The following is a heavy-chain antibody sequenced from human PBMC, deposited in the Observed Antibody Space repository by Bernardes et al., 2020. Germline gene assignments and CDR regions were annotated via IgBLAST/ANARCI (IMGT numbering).Heavy chain of an antibody. CDR2: IKSKTDGGTT. CDR1: GFTFRNDW. D-gene: IGHD2-21*01. J-gene: IGHJ6*02. Sequence: VGSLILSCAASGFTFRNDWMSWVRQAPGKGLEWVGRIKSKTDGGTTDYAAPVKGRFTISRDDSKNTLYLQMNSLKTEDTAVYYCTTDFSYCGGDCSVYYYGMDVWGQGTTVTGSS. V-gene: IGHV3-15*01. CDR3: TTDFSYCGGDCSVYYYGMDV.